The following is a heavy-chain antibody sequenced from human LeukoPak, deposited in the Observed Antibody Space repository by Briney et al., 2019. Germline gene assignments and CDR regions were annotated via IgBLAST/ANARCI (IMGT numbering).Heavy chain of an antibody. CDR2: IIPIFGTA. J-gene: IGHJ6*02. V-gene: IGHV1-69*13. D-gene: IGHD4-17*01. CDR3: ARDPHDYGDYPYYYYYGMDV. Sequence: SVKVSCKASGGTFSSYAISWVRQAPGQGLEWMGGIIPIFGTANYAQKCQGRVTITADESTSTAYMELSSLRSEDTAVYYCARDPHDYGDYPYYYYYGMDVWGQGTTVTVSS. CDR1: GGTFSSYA.